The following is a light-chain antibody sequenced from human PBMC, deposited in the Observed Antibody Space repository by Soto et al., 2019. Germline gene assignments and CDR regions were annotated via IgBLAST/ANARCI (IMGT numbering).Light chain of an antibody. Sequence: QSVLTQPPSVSGSPGQSVTISCTGTSSYVGFFNYVSWYQHHPGKVPKFLIYEVNKRPSGVPDRFSGSKSGNTASLPVSGLQPEDEAEYFCSSFVDGTSYVFGTGTKVTVL. CDR3: SSFVDGTSYV. V-gene: IGLV2-8*01. CDR2: EVN. CDR1: SSYVGFFNY. J-gene: IGLJ1*01.